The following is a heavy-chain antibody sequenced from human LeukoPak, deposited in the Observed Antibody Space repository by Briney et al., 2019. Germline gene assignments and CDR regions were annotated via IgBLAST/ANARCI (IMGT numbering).Heavy chain of an antibody. CDR2: INPKTGGT. V-gene: IGHV1-2*04. J-gene: IGHJ6*03. CDR1: GYTFNGYY. CDR3: VRDGYSSSWYGDYHYYYMDV. Sequence: ASVKVSCKASGYTFNGYYIHWVRQAPGQGLEWVGWINPKTGGTNYAQKFHGWVTMTRDTSIGTAYMELKRLRSDDTAVYYCVRDGYSSSWYGDYHYYYMDVWGKGTTVTVSS. D-gene: IGHD6-13*01.